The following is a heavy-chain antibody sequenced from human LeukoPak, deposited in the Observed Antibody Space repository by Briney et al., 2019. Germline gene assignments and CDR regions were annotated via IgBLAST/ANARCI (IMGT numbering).Heavy chain of an antibody. D-gene: IGHD1-26*01. Sequence: PGGSLRLSCAASGFIFSSYWMSWVRQPPGKGLEWVANIKQDGSEKYYVASMKGRFTISRDNAKNSLYLQMNSLRAEDTAVYYCARWGDWDLLFDYWGQGTLVTVSS. CDR2: IKQDGSEK. CDR1: GFIFSSYW. CDR3: ARWGDWDLLFDY. V-gene: IGHV3-7*01. J-gene: IGHJ4*02.